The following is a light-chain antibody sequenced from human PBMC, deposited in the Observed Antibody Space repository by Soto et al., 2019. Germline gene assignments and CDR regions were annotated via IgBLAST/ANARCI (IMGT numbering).Light chain of an antibody. CDR3: QQRHMWPIT. CDR1: QSVSSNY. Sequence: EIVLTQSPGTLSLSPCERATLSSSASQSVSSNYLAWYQQKPGQAPRLLIYDAYNRATGIPPRFSGSGSGTDFTLTISSLEPEDSAVYYCQQRHMWPITFGQGTRLEIK. J-gene: IGKJ5*01. V-gene: IGKV3D-20*02. CDR2: DAY.